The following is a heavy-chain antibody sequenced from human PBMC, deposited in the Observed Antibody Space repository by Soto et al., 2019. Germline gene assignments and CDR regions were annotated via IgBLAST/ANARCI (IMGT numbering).Heavy chain of an antibody. Sequence: GESLKISCNGSGYSFTTYWISWVRQMPGKGLECMGRIDPTDSYTDYGPSFEGHVTMSVDRSINTAYLEWSSLKASDSAMYYCARLTLAQDSSGYHIFDYWGLGTLLTVSS. CDR3: ARLTLAQDSSGYHIFDY. D-gene: IGHD3-22*01. CDR2: IDPTDSYT. J-gene: IGHJ4*02. CDR1: GYSFTTYW. V-gene: IGHV5-10-1*01.